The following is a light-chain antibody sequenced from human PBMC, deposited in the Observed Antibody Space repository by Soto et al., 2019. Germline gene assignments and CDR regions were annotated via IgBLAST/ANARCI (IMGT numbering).Light chain of an antibody. Sequence: EIEMTQSPATLSVSPGEIATLSFSASQSVSTNVAWYQQKPGQAPRLLIYGTSIRATTTPAKFSGSGSGTEFTLTISSLQSEDFAVYYCQHYNKWPPWTFGQGTKVDIK. CDR2: GTS. CDR1: QSVSTN. CDR3: QHYNKWPPWT. J-gene: IGKJ1*01. V-gene: IGKV3-15*01.